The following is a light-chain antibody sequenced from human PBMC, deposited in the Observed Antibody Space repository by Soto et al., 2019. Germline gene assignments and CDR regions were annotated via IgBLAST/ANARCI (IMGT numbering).Light chain of an antibody. CDR2: KAT. J-gene: IGKJ2*01. CDR1: QSIGSG. V-gene: IGKV1-5*03. CDR3: QQYNDFQYT. Sequence: DIQMTQSPSTLSASVGDGVTITCRASQSIGSGLAWYQQRPGKAPKLLIYKATNLQEGVPSRFSGSGSGTDFILTISSLQPVDSATYYCQQYNDFQYTFGQGTKLEI.